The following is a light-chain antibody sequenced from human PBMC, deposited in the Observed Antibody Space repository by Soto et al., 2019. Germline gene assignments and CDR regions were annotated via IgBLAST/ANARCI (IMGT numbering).Light chain of an antibody. CDR1: QSISSY. J-gene: IGKJ1*01. V-gene: IGKV1-39*01. CDR2: AAS. CDR3: QQYNNWPRK. Sequence: DIQMTQSPSSLSASVGDRVTITCRASQSISSYLNWYQQKPGKAPRLLIYAASSLQSGVPSRFSGSGSGTDFTLTISSLQPEDFAVYYCQQYNNWPRKFGQGTKVDI.